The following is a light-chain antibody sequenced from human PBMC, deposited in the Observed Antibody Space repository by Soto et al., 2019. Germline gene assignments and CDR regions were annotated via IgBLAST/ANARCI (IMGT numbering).Light chain of an antibody. CDR1: SSNFGAGYD. V-gene: IGLV1-40*01. J-gene: IGLJ1*01. CDR3: LSYDRSLSGSV. Sequence: QSVLTQPPSVSGAPGQRVTISCTGSSSNFGAGYDVHWYQQLPGTAPKLLIYGNSNRPSGVPDRFSGSKSGTSASLAITGLQAEDEADYYCLSYDRSLSGSVFGTGTKVTVL. CDR2: GNS.